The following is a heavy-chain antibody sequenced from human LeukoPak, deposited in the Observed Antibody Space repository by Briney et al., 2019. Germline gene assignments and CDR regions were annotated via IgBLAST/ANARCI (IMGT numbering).Heavy chain of an antibody. Sequence: SETLSLTCAVYGGSFSGYYWSWIRQPPGKGLEWIGEINHSGSTNYNPSLKSRVTISVDTSKSQFSLKLSSVTAADTAVYYCARGGGDSYYMDVWGKGTTVTVSS. D-gene: IGHD2-21*02. CDR1: GGSFSGYY. CDR3: ARGGGDSYYMDV. CDR2: INHSGST. V-gene: IGHV4-34*01. J-gene: IGHJ6*03.